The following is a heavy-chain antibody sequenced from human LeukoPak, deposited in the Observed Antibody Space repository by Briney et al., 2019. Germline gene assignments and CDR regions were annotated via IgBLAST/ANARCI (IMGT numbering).Heavy chain of an antibody. V-gene: IGHV3-23*01. CDR1: GFTFSSYA. D-gene: IGHD5-18*01. CDR3: TKDRLTGYSFGYSYFDY. CDR2: LSGSGGST. J-gene: IGHJ4*02. Sequence: GGSLRLSCAASGFTFSSYAMTWVRQAPGKGLEWVSTLSGSGGSTYYADSVKGRFTISRDNSKNTLYLQMNSLRAEDTAMYYCTKDRLTGYSFGYSYFDYWGQGTLVTVSS.